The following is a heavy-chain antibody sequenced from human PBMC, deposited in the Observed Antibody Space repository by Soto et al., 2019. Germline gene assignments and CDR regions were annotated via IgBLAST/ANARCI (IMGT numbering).Heavy chain of an antibody. CDR1: GGSFSGYY. D-gene: IGHD2-2*01. V-gene: IGHV4-34*01. Sequence: QVQLQQWGAGLLKPSETLSLTCAVYGGSFSGYYWSWIRQPPGKGLEWIGEINHSGSTNYNPSLKSRVTISVDTSKNQFSLKLSSVTAADTAVYYCAGVVPAPPTYLGLYYYGMDVWGQGTTVTVSS. CDR3: AGVVPAPPTYLGLYYYGMDV. J-gene: IGHJ6*02. CDR2: INHSGST.